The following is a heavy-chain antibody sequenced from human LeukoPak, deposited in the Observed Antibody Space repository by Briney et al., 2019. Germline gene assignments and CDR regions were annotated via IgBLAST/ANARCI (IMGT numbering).Heavy chain of an antibody. D-gene: IGHD3-16*01. CDR1: GFTFSSYS. CDR2: IHRSGTYI. Sequence: GGSLRLSCAASGFTFSSYSMNWVRQAPGRGLEWVSSIHRSGTYIYYADSMKGRFTVSRDNAKNSLVLQMNSLRAEDTAVYYCGRVSAGGGGIDYWGQGTLVTVSS. J-gene: IGHJ4*02. CDR3: GRVSAGGGGIDY. V-gene: IGHV3-21*01.